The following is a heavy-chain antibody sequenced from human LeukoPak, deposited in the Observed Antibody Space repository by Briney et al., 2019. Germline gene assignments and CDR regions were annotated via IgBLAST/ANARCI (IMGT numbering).Heavy chain of an antibody. CDR1: GYTFTGYY. CDR3: ARDGLRFLEWLSVSNWFDP. Sequence: GASVKVSCKASGYTFTGYYMHWVRRAPGQGLEWMGWINPNSGGTNYAQKFQGRVTMTRDTSISTAYMELSRLRSDDTAVYYCARDGLRFLEWLSVSNWFDPWGQRTLVTVSS. CDR2: INPNSGGT. V-gene: IGHV1-2*02. D-gene: IGHD3-3*01. J-gene: IGHJ5*02.